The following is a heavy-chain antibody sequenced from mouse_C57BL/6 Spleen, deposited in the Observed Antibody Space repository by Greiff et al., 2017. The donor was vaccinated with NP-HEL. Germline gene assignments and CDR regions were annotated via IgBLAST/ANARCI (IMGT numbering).Heavy chain of an antibody. CDR1: GYSITSGYY. CDR2: ISYDGSN. J-gene: IGHJ4*01. CDR3: ATPNWDGDAMDY. D-gene: IGHD4-1*02. V-gene: IGHV3-6*01. Sequence: ESGPGLVKPSQSLSLTCSVTGYSITSGYYWNWIRQFPGNKLEWMGYISYDGSNNYNPSLKNRISITRDTSKNQFFLKLNSVTTEDTATYYCATPNWDGDAMDYWGQGTSVTVSS.